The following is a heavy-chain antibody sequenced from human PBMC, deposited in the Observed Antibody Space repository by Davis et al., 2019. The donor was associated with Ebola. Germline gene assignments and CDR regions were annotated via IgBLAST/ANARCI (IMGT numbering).Heavy chain of an antibody. CDR3: ARDLVGPTSEDDY. CDR1: GGTFSTYT. Sequence: AASVKVSCKASGGTFSTYTMSWVRQAPGQGLEWMGRIIPMLGIPNYAQKFHGRVTITADKSTSTAYMELSCLRSEDTAVYYCARDLVGPTSEDDYWGQGTLVSVSS. J-gene: IGHJ4*02. CDR2: IIPMLGIP. V-gene: IGHV1-69*04. D-gene: IGHD1-26*01.